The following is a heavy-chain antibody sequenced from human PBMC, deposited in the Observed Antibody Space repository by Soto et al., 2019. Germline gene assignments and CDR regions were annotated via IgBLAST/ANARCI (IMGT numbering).Heavy chain of an antibody. D-gene: IGHD5-18*01. CDR2: IYDSGST. V-gene: IGHV4-59*08. Sequence: SETLSLTCTVSGGSISSYFWSWIRQPPGKGLEWIGYIYDSGSTNYNPSLKSRVTISVDTSKNQFSLKLSSVTAADTAVYYCARHRLLTNLMDVWGKGTTVTVSS. J-gene: IGHJ6*03. CDR1: GGSISSYF. CDR3: ARHRLLTNLMDV.